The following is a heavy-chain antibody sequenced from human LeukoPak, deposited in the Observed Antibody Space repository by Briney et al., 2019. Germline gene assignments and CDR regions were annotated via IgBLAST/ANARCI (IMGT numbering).Heavy chain of an antibody. CDR2: ISSSSSYT. Sequence: PGGSLRLSCAASGFTFSDYYMSWIRQAPGKGLELVSYISSSSSYTNYADSVKGRFTISRDNAKNSLYLQMNSLRAEDTAVYYCARNCYSRLFIPDFRYGGQETLVTVSS. V-gene: IGHV3-11*06. CDR1: GFTFSDYY. D-gene: IGHD2-21*01. J-gene: IGHJ4*02. CDR3: ARNCYSRLFIPDFRY.